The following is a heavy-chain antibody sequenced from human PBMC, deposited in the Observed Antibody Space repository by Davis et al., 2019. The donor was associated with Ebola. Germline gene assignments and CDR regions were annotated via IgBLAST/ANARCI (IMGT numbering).Heavy chain of an antibody. J-gene: IGHJ5*01. D-gene: IGHD7-27*01. CDR3: ARGLRVPGAANWGPRDNWFDP. CDR2: VYYSGRI. CDR1: GGSSSSYY. Sequence: GSLRLSCTLSGGSSSSYYCRRIPQPPGKGLEWIGYVYYSGRINYNPSLKSRVTKSVDTSKNQFSLKLSSVTAADTAVYYCARGLRVPGAANWGPRDNWFDPWGQGTLVTVSS. V-gene: IGHV4-59*01.